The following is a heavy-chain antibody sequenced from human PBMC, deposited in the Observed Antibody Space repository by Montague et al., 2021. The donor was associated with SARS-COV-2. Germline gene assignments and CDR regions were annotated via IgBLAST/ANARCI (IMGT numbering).Heavy chain of an antibody. Sequence: SETLSLTYTVPGGSMSDHYWAWIRQPPGKGLEWLAYIYYSGGINSNASLKSRVTMSVDTSKNQFSLKLTSVTAADTAVYYCARAVSVRRAVNWFDPWGQGTLVTVSS. D-gene: IGHD3-10*01. CDR2: IYYSGGI. CDR3: ARAVSVRRAVNWFDP. CDR1: GGSMSDHY. J-gene: IGHJ5*02. V-gene: IGHV4-59*11.